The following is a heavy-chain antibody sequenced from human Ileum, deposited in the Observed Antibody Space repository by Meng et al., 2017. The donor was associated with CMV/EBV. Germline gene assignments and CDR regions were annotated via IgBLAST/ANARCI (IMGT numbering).Heavy chain of an antibody. D-gene: IGHD4-17*01. Sequence: VQLLESGAEVRKPGFSVKVSCKTSRDSFNTYPISWVRQAPGQGLEWMGGILPIFGTPNYAQKFQGRVTITADESTSTVYMELISLKSEDTAMYYCARGDVTTWNCHYWGPGTLVTVSS. V-gene: IGHV1-69*12. J-gene: IGHJ4*02. CDR1: RDSFNTYP. CDR2: ILPIFGTP. CDR3: ARGDVTTWNCHY.